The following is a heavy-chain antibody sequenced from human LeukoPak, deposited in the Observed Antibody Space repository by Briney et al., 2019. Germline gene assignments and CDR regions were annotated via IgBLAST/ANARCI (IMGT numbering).Heavy chain of an antibody. Sequence: SETLSLTCAVYGGSFSGYYWSWIRQPPGKGLEWIGEINHSGSTNYNPSLKSRVTISVDTSKNQFSLKLSSVTAADTAVYYCARGPQDATYYDFWSGYYSRSGRAFDIWGQGTMVTVSS. CDR2: INHSGST. J-gene: IGHJ3*02. CDR3: ARGPQDATYYDFWSGYYSRSGRAFDI. CDR1: GGSFSGYY. D-gene: IGHD3-3*01. V-gene: IGHV4-34*01.